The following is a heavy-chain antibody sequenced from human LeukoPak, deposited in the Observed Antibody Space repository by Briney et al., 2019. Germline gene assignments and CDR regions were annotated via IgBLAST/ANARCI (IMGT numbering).Heavy chain of an antibody. Sequence: GGSLRLSCTGSGFIFGDHDMSWVRQAPGKGLEWVGFIRSKAYRGTTEYAASVKGRFTISRDDFASIAYLQMNSLRTEDTAVYYCARGPIELWIHNAMDVWGQGTTVTVSS. D-gene: IGHD5-18*01. CDR2: IRSKAYRGTT. J-gene: IGHJ6*02. V-gene: IGHV3-49*04. CDR1: GFIFGDHD. CDR3: ARGPIELWIHNAMDV.